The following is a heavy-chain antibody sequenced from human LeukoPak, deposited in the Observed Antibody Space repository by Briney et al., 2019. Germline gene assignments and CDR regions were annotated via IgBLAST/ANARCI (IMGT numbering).Heavy chain of an antibody. Sequence: PSETLSLTCTVSGGSINVGSYHWGWIRQPPGKGLEWIGSINYSGTTYYNPSLKSRVTISVDTSKKKFSLRLTSVTAADTAVYYCARHDSVLRFFNHRKNYYYYMDVWGKGTTVTISS. V-gene: IGHV4-39*01. CDR3: ARHDSVLRFFNHRKNYYYYMDV. D-gene: IGHD3-3*01. J-gene: IGHJ6*03. CDR2: INYSGTT. CDR1: GGSINVGSYH.